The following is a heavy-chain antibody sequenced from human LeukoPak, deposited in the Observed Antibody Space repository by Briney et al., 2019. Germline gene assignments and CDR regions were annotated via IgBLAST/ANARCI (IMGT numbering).Heavy chain of an antibody. J-gene: IGHJ4*02. CDR2: VDPEDGET. V-gene: IGHV1-69-2*01. Sequence: ASVKVSCKASGYTFTDYYMHWVQQAPGKGLEWMGRVDPEDGETIYAEKFQGRVTITADTSTDTAYMELSSLRSEDTAVYYCATVPYNGSGSFDYWGQGTLVTVSS. CDR1: GYTFTDYY. D-gene: IGHD3-10*01. CDR3: ATVPYNGSGSFDY.